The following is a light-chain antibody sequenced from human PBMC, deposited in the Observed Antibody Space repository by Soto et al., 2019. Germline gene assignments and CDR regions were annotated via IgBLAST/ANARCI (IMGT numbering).Light chain of an antibody. CDR3: QQYGHSPRT. CDR1: QSIADNY. Sequence: EIVLTQSPATLSLSPGERATLSCRASQSIADNYLSWYQQKPGQAPRLLIYAASRRATGIPATFSGSGSGTDFTLTITRLEPEDFALYYCQQYGHSPRTFGQGTRVEIK. V-gene: IGKV3-20*01. CDR2: AAS. J-gene: IGKJ1*01.